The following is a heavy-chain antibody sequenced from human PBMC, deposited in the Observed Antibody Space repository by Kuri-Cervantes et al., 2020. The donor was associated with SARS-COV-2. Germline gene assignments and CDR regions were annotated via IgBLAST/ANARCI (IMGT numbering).Heavy chain of an antibody. D-gene: IGHD3-10*01. CDR3: ELWFGTEDY. CDR1: GGTFSSYA. V-gene: IGHV1-69*10. Sequence: SVKVSCKASGGTFSSYAISWVRQAPGQGLEWMGGIIPILGIANYAQKFQGRVTMTRDTSTNTFYVELSSLKSEDTAVYFCELWFGTEDYWGQGTLVTVSS. J-gene: IGHJ4*02. CDR2: IIPILGIA.